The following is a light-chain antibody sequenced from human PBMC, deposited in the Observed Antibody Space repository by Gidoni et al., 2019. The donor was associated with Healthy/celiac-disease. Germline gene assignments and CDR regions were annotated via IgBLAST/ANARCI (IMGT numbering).Light chain of an antibody. CDR3: QQYGSSPGGT. CDR1: QSVSSSY. CDR2: GAS. Sequence: EIVLTQSPGTLSLSPGERATLSCRASQSVSSSYLAWYQQKPGQAPRLFIYGASSRATGIPDRFSGSGSGTDFTLTISRLEPEDFAVYYCQQYGSSPGGTFGQGTKVEIK. J-gene: IGKJ1*01. V-gene: IGKV3-20*01.